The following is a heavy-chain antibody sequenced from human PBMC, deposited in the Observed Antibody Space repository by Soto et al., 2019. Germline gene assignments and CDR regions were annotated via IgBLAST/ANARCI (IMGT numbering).Heavy chain of an antibody. D-gene: IGHD4-17*01. Sequence: GGSLRLSCAASGFTFSSYAMSWVRQAPGKGLEWVSAISGSGGSTYYADSVKGRFTISRDNSKNTLYLQMNSLRAEDTAVYYCAKDDYGGPFLYIDYWGQGTLVTVSS. V-gene: IGHV3-23*01. CDR2: ISGSGGST. J-gene: IGHJ4*02. CDR3: AKDDYGGPFLYIDY. CDR1: GFTFSSYA.